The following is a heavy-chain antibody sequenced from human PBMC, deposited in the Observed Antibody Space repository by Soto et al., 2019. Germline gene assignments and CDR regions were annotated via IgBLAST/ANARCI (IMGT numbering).Heavy chain of an antibody. Sequence: QVQLVQSGAEVKTPGSSVKVSCKASGGTFSSYAISWVRQAPGQGLEWMGGIIPIFGTANYAQKFQGRVTITADESTSTAYMELSSLRSEDTAVYYCARVPDGSGSTWEDDAFDIWGQGTMVTVSS. J-gene: IGHJ3*02. V-gene: IGHV1-69*01. D-gene: IGHD3-10*01. CDR2: IIPIFGTA. CDR3: ARVPDGSGSTWEDDAFDI. CDR1: GGTFSSYA.